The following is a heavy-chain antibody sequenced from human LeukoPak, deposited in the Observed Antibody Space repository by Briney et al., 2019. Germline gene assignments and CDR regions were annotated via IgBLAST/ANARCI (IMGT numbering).Heavy chain of an antibody. V-gene: IGHV4-61*02. CDR1: GGSISSGNYY. CDR3: ARGRGYSYGPPDY. D-gene: IGHD5-18*01. J-gene: IGHJ4*02. Sequence: PSQTLSLTCTVSGGSISSGNYYYSWIRQPAGKGLEWLGRIYTSGTTDYNPSLKSRVTISVDTSKNQFSLKLSSVTAADTAVYYCARGRGYSYGPPDYWGQGTLVTVSS. CDR2: IYTSGTT.